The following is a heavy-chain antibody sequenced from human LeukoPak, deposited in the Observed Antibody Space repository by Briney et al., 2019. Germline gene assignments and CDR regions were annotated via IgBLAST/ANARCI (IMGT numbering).Heavy chain of an antibody. CDR1: GFTFSDYY. CDR3: ARAGYYGSDPDY. Sequence: PGGSLRLSCAASGFTFSDYYMSWIRQAPGMGLEGVSYISSSSSYTNYADSVKGRFTISRDNAKNSLYLQMNSLRAEDTAVYYCARAGYYGSDPDYWGQGTLVTVSS. D-gene: IGHD3-10*01. CDR2: ISSSSSYT. V-gene: IGHV3-11*06. J-gene: IGHJ4*02.